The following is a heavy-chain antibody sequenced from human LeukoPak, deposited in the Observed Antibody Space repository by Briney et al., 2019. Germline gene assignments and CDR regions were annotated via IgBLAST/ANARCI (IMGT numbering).Heavy chain of an antibody. V-gene: IGHV3-48*03. D-gene: IGHD3-10*01. CDR3: ARAYYGSGSYKAYFDP. Sequence: SGGSLRLSCAASGFTFSSYEMNWVRQAPGKGLEWVSYISSSGRTIYYADSVKGRFTISRDNAKNSLYLQMNSLRAEDTAVYYCARAYYGSGSYKAYFDPWGQGTLVTVSS. J-gene: IGHJ5*02. CDR2: ISSSGRTI. CDR1: GFTFSSYE.